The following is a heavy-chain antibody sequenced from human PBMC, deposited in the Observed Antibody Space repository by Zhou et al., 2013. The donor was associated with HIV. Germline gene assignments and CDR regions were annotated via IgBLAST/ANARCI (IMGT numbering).Heavy chain of an antibody. V-gene: IGHV1-69*04. CDR2: IIPILGIA. J-gene: IGHJ3*02. CDR1: GGTFSSYA. Sequence: QVRLVQSGAEVKKPGSPVKISCKASGGTFSSYAISWVRQAPGQGLEWMGRIIPILGIANYAQKFQGRVTITTDESTSTAYMELSSLRSEDTAVYYCARDLVVVAGPILLREEYAFDIWGQGTMVTVSS. D-gene: IGHD6-19*01. CDR3: ARDLVVVAGPILLREEYAFDI.